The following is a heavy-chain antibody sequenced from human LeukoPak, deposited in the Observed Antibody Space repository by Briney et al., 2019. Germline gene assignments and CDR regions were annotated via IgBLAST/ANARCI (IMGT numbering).Heavy chain of an antibody. CDR2: INHSGST. V-gene: IGHV4-34*01. D-gene: IGHD6-19*01. J-gene: IGHJ6*03. CDR1: GGSFNNSY. CDR3: ARGAAVAGTWRGYYYMDV. Sequence: PSETLSLTCAVYGGSFNNSYWSWIRQPPGKGLEWIGEINHSGSTNYNPSLKSRVTISVDTSKNQFSLKLSSVTAADTAVYYCARGAAVAGTWRGYYYMDVWGKGTAVTISS.